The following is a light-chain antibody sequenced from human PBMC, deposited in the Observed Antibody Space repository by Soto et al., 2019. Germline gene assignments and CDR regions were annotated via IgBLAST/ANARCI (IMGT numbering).Light chain of an antibody. CDR1: QSISRY. CDR2: GAY. V-gene: IGKV1-39*01. J-gene: IGKJ4*01. CDR3: QQSYGTPRS. Sequence: DIQMTQSPSSPSASEGDRVTLTCRASQSISRYLNWYQQKPGRAPKLLMYGAYNLQNGVPSRFSGSGSGTDFTLTISNLQPEDFATYYCQQSYGTPRSFGGGTKVDIK.